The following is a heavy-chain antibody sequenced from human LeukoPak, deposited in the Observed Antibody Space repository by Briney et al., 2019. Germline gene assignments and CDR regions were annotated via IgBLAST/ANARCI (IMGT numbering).Heavy chain of an antibody. D-gene: IGHD3-10*01. CDR1: GFTFSTYW. CDR3: ARDYAGSPDY. CDR2: INGDGSTT. V-gene: IGHV3-74*03. J-gene: IGHJ4*02. Sequence: GGSLRLSCTTSGFTFSTYWINWVRQSPGKGLVWVALINGDGSTTTHADSVKGRFTISRDNAKNTAYLQMNSLRDEDTAVYYCARDYAGSPDYWGQGTLVTVSA.